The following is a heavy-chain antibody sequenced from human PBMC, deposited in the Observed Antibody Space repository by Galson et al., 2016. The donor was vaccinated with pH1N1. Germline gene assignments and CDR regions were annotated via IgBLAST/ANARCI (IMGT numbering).Heavy chain of an antibody. CDR3: VTRRPTTTPGGIDY. J-gene: IGHJ4*01. D-gene: IGHD2-8*02. Sequence: SLRLSCAASGFTFRNHVMSWVRQAPGKGPEWVSVITASGDATFYGHSVKGRFTISRDNSRSTVSLQMNSLRADDTAVYYCVTRRPTTTPGGIDYWGHGTLVTVS. CDR2: ITASGDAT. CDR1: GFTFRNHV. V-gene: IGHV3-23*01.